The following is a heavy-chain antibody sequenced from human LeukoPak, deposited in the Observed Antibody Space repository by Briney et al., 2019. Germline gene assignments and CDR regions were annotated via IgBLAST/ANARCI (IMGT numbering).Heavy chain of an antibody. Sequence: GGSLRLSCAASGFTFSSYAVSRVRQAPGKGLEWVSAITGSGGYTYYADSVKGRFTISRDNSKNTLYLQMNSLRAEDTAIYYCAKVGVAGGYYWFDPWGQGTLVTVSS. V-gene: IGHV3-23*01. D-gene: IGHD6-19*01. J-gene: IGHJ5*02. CDR3: AKVGVAGGYYWFDP. CDR2: ITGSGGYT. CDR1: GFTFSSYA.